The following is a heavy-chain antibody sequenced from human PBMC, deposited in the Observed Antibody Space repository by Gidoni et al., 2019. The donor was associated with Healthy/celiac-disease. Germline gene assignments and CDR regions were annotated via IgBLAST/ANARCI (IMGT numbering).Heavy chain of an antibody. D-gene: IGHD3-16*02. CDR1: GFTFSSYW. V-gene: IGHV3-7*01. CDR2: IKQDGSEK. CDR3: ARESENYIWGSYRYIPAYGLDY. J-gene: IGHJ4*02. Sequence: EVQLVESGGGLVQPGGSLRLSCAASGFTFSSYWMSWVRQAPGKGLEWVANIKQDGSEKYYVDSVKGRFTISRDNAKNSLYLQMNSLRAEDTAVYYCARESENYIWGSYRYIPAYGLDYWGQGTLVTVSS.